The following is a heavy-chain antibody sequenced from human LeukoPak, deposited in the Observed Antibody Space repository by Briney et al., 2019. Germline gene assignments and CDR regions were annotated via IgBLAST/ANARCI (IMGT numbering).Heavy chain of an antibody. D-gene: IGHD3-22*01. Sequence: PGESLRLSCAASGFTFSSYAMNWVRQAPGKGQEWVSGISSSGGWTYYADSVKGRFTISRDNSKNTLYLQIKSLRAEDTAVYYCAKGFDSSGYSAGFDYWGQGTLVTVS. CDR3: AKGFDSSGYSAGFDY. CDR2: ISSSGGWT. J-gene: IGHJ4*02. CDR1: GFTFSSYA. V-gene: IGHV3-23*01.